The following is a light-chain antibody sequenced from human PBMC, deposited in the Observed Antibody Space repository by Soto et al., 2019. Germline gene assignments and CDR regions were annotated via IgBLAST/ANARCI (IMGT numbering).Light chain of an antibody. CDR1: SSDVGGYNY. Sequence: QSALTQPPSASGSPGQAVTISCTGTSSDVGGYNYIAWYQHHPGKAPKLIIYEVNRRPSGVPDRFSGSKSGNTASLTVSGLQAEDEAAYYCTSYAGSNNRGVFGSGTKLTVL. CDR2: EVN. J-gene: IGLJ1*01. V-gene: IGLV2-8*01. CDR3: TSYAGSNNRGV.